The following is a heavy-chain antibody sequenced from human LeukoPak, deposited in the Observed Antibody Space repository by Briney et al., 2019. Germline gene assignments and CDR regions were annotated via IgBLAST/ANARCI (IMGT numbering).Heavy chain of an antibody. CDR2: IYHSGNT. D-gene: IGHD3-9*01. V-gene: IGHV4-59*01. CDR3: ARRNILTEGEAFDI. J-gene: IGHJ3*02. Sequence: SETLSLTCNVSADSIKNYYWNWIRQSPGKGLEWIGYIYHSGNTNYNPSLKSRLTMSIDTSKNQFSLKLSSVTAADTAVYYCARRNILTEGEAFDIWGQGTMVTVSS. CDR1: ADSIKNYY.